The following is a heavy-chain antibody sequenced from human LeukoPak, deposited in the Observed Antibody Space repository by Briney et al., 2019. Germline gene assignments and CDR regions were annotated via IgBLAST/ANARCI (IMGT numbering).Heavy chain of an antibody. CDR3: ARSIPYGTTWYGRSDY. J-gene: IGHJ4*02. Sequence: SGGSLRLSCAASGFTVSSNYMNWVRQAPWKGLEWVSLIYSDGSTFYADSVKGRFTISRDNSKNTLYLEMNSLRAEDTAVYYCARSIPYGTTWYGRSDYWGQGTLVTVSS. V-gene: IGHV3-53*01. D-gene: IGHD6-13*01. CDR2: IYSDGST. CDR1: GFTVSSNY.